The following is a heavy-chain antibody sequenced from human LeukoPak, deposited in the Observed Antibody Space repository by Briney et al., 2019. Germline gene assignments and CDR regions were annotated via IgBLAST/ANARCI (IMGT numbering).Heavy chain of an antibody. V-gene: IGHV3-30*19. J-gene: IGHJ4*02. CDR2: IWYDGRNK. Sequence: GGSLRLSCAASGFTFSSYGMHWVRQAPGKGLEWVAVIWYDGRNKYYADSVKGRFTISRDNSKNTLYLQMNSLRAEDTAVYYCARSERWLQVYFDYWGQGTLVTVSS. CDR1: GFTFSSYG. CDR3: ARSERWLQVYFDY. D-gene: IGHD5-24*01.